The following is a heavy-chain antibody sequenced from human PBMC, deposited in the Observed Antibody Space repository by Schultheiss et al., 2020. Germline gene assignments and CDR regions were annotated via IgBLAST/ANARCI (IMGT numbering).Heavy chain of an antibody. D-gene: IGHD3/OR15-3a*01. CDR2: INDSGST. CDR1: GVSFSGYY. J-gene: IGHJ4*02. V-gene: IGHV4-34*01. CDR3: AMPSGFLDWLDV. Sequence: GSLRLSCAVSGVSFSGYYWTWVRQAPGKGLEWIGDINDSGSTTYSPSLKSRVTISIDTSKNEFSLRLRSVTAADTAVYYCAMPSGFLDWLDVWGQGTLVTVSS.